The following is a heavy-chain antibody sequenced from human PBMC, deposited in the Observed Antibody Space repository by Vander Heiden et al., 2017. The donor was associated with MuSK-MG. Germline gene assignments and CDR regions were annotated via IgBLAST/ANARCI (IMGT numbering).Heavy chain of an antibody. J-gene: IGHJ5*02. CDR3: ARVSSTSSQFRGFDP. D-gene: IGHD2-2*01. V-gene: IGHV1-18*01. CDR2: ISAYNGNT. Sequence: QVQLVQSGAEVTKPGASVKVSCQASGYTFTSYGISWVRQAPGQGLEWMGWISAYNGNTNYAQKLQGRVTMTTDTSTSTAYMGLRSLRSDDTAVYYCARVSSTSSQFRGFDPWGQGTLVTVSS. CDR1: GYTFTSYG.